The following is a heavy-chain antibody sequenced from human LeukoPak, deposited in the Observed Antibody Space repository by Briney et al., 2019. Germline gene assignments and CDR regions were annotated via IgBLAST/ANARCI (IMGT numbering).Heavy chain of an antibody. V-gene: IGHV4-34*01. Sequence: SETLSLTCAVYGGSFSGYYWSWIRQPPGEGLEWIGEINHSGSTNYNPSLKSRVTISVDTSKNQFSLKLSSVTAADTAVYYCARGAMVRGVIYYFDYWGRGTLVTVSS. CDR3: ARGAMVRGVIYYFDY. J-gene: IGHJ4*02. CDR2: INHSGST. D-gene: IGHD3-10*01. CDR1: GGSFSGYY.